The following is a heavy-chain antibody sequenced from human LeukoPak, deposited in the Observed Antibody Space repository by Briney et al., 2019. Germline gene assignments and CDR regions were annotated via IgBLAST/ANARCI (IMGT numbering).Heavy chain of an antibody. CDR1: GFTVSFNY. V-gene: IGHV3-53*01. D-gene: IGHD6-19*01. CDR2: IYSGGST. J-gene: IGHJ6*03. CDR3: ARAQWRTYSYYYMDV. Sequence: GGSLRLSCAASGFTVSFNYMSWVRQAPGKGLEWISVIYSGGSTYYADPVKGRFTNSRDDSKNTLYLQMNSLRAEDTAIYYCARAQWRTYSYYYMDVWGKGTTVTVSS.